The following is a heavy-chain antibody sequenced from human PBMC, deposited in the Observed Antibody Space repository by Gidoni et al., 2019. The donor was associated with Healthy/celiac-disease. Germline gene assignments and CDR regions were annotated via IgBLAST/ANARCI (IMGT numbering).Heavy chain of an antibody. CDR2: INSDGSST. CDR1: GFTFSRYW. J-gene: IGHJ3*02. CDR3: ARPAYYDSSGNAFDI. D-gene: IGHD3-22*01. V-gene: IGHV3-74*01. Sequence: EVQLVESGGGLVQPGGSLRLSCAASGFTFSRYWMHWVRQAPGKGLVWVSRINSDGSSTSYADSVKGRFTISRDNAKNTLYLQMNSLRAEDTAVYYCARPAYYDSSGNAFDIWGQGTMVTVSS.